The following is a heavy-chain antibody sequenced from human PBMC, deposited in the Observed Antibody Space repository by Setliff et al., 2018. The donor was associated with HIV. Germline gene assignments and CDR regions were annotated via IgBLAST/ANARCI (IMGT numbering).Heavy chain of an antibody. Sequence: GGSLRLSCAASGLTLSNSAMTWVRQRPGRGLEWVSLIQSGGIMYYADSVKGRFTISKDNSNNTLSLQMSSLRAEDTALYYCAKLDYYDYSGSWARKVAIDFWGRGTMVTVSS. J-gene: IGHJ3*01. D-gene: IGHD3-22*01. CDR1: GLTLSNSA. V-gene: IGHV3-23*01. CDR2: IQSGGIM. CDR3: AKLDYYDYSGSWARKVAIDF.